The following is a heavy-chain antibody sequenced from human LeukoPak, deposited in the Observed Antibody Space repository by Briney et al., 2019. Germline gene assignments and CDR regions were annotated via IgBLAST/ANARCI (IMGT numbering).Heavy chain of an antibody. CDR3: ARAGYCSGGSCFGGLYYYYYMDV. D-gene: IGHD2-15*01. Sequence: ASVKVSCKASGYTFTSYGISWVRQAPGQGLEWMGWISAYNGNTNYAQKLQGRVTITTDTSTRTAYMEMRSLRSDDTAVYYCARAGYCSGGSCFGGLYYYYYMDVWGKGTTVTVSS. CDR2: ISAYNGNT. CDR1: GYTFTSYG. V-gene: IGHV1-18*01. J-gene: IGHJ6*03.